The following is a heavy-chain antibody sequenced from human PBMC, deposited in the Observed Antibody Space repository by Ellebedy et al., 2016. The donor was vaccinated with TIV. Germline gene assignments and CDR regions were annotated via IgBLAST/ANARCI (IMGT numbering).Heavy chain of an antibody. CDR1: GFTFSSYA. V-gene: IGHV3-30-3*01. D-gene: IGHD3-22*01. CDR3: ARERRGYYAEY. Sequence: PGGSLRLSCAASGFTFSSYAMHWVRQAPGKGLEWVAFISYDGSRQNYADSVKGRFTISRDSSKNTLYPQMNSLRDEDTAVYHCARERRGYYAEYWGQGTLVTVSS. J-gene: IGHJ4*02. CDR2: ISYDGSRQ.